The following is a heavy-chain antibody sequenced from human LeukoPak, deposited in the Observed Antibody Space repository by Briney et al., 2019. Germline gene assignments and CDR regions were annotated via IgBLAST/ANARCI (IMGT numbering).Heavy chain of an antibody. J-gene: IGHJ4*02. D-gene: IGHD2-21*02. CDR2: ISYDGSNK. CDR3: AKGPSHCGGDCYADY. CDR1: GFTFSSYG. Sequence: GGSLRLSCAASGFTFSSYGMHWVRQAPGKGLEWVAVISYDGSNKYYADSVKGRFTISRDNSKNTLYLQMNSLRAEDTAVYYCAKGPSHCGGDCYADYWGQGTLVTVSS. V-gene: IGHV3-30*18.